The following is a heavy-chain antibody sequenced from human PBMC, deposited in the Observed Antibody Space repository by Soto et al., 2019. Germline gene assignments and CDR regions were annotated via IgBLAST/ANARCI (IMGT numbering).Heavy chain of an antibody. CDR2: ISNDGNNK. J-gene: IGHJ4*02. CDR3: AREGNLELHFGLDC. Sequence: PGGSLRLSCEASGFTFSSHAMHWVRQAPGKGLEWVTVISNDGNNKYYTDSVKGRFTIFRDNSKNTLYLQMSSLRAEDTAVYYCAREGNLELHFGLDCWGQGTLVTVSS. CDR1: GFTFSSHA. D-gene: IGHD1-7*01. V-gene: IGHV3-30-3*01.